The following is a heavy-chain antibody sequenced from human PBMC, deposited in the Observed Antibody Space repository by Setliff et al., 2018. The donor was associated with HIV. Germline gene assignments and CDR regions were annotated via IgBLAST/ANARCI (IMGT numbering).Heavy chain of an antibody. Sequence: ASVKVSCKGSGYRFMSYGFTWVRQAPGQGLERVGWTSSFSGATKYSQNLQGRVTMTTDTSTNTAYMELRSLKSDDTAVYYCAREVDGLELDHWGQGTLVTVSS. CDR1: GYRFMSYG. CDR2: TSSFSGAT. CDR3: AREVDGLELDH. J-gene: IGHJ4*02. V-gene: IGHV1-18*01.